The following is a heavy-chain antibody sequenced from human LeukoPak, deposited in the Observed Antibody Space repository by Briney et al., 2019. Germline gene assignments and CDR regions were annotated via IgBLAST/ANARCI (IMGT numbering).Heavy chain of an antibody. V-gene: IGHV3-30*04. J-gene: IGHJ4*02. CDR1: GFTFSSDA. CDR2: ISYDGSNK. CDR3: ARAPYYYDSSGYYCDY. D-gene: IGHD3-22*01. Sequence: PGASLRLSCAASGFTFSSDAMHWGRQAPGKGLEWVAVISYDGSNKYYADSVKGRFTISRDNSKNTLYLQMNSLRAEDTAVYYCARAPYYYDSSGYYCDYWGQGTLVTVSS.